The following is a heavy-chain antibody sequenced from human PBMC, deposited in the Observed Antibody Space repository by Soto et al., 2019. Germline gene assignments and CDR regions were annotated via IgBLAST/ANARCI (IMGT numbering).Heavy chain of an antibody. CDR1: GYTFSAYT. D-gene: IGHD3-16*01. J-gene: IGHJ3*02. V-gene: IGHV1-3*01. CDR3: ARDTETLRPRANDALDI. Sequence: ASVKVSCKAAGYTFSAYTMNWVRQAPGQSLEWMGWINVGSGNTRYSQNFQGRVSITRDTSARTVYMELTGLKSEDTAMYYCARDTETLRPRANDALDIWRQGTMVTVSS. CDR2: INVGSGNT.